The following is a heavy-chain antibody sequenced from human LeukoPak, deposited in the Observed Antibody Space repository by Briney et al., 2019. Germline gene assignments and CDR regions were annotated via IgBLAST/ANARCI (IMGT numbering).Heavy chain of an antibody. D-gene: IGHD2-8*01. CDR3: ARARRYCTNGVCYTSWFDP. Sequence: PSQTLSLTCAVSGGSISSGGYSWSWIRQPPGKGLEWIGYIYHSGSTYYNPSLKSRVTISVDRSKNQFSLKPSSVTAADTAVYYCARARRYCTNGVCYTSWFDPWGQGTLVTVSS. CDR1: GGSISSGGYS. J-gene: IGHJ5*02. CDR2: IYHSGST. V-gene: IGHV4-30-2*01.